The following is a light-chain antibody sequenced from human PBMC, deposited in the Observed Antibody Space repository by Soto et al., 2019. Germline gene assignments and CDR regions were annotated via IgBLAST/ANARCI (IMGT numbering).Light chain of an antibody. V-gene: IGKV3-20*01. CDR3: HQYGRSPYT. J-gene: IGKJ5*01. CDR2: GVS. Sequence: EIVLTQSPGTLSLSPGERATLSCRASQSVSSNYLAWYQQIPGQAPRLLIYGVSSRATGIPDRFSGSGSGTDFTLTINRLGPEDFAVYYCHQYGRSPYTFGQGTRLEIK. CDR1: QSVSSNY.